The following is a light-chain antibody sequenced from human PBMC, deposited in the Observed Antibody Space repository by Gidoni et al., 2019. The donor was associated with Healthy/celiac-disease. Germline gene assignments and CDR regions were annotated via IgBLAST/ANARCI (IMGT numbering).Light chain of an antibody. CDR2: QDN. CDR3: QAWDSSTAV. Sequence: SYELTQAPSVSVSPGQTATITCSGDKLEDKYVCWYQVKPGQSPVLVIYQDNKRPSGIPERFSASNSGNTATLTVSGTQAMDEADYFCQAWDSSTAVFGTGTKVT. CDR1: KLEDKY. J-gene: IGLJ1*01. V-gene: IGLV3-1*01.